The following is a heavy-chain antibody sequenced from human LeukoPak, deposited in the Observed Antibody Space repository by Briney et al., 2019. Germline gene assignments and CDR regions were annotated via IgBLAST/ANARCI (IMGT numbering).Heavy chain of an antibody. CDR1: GFTVSSNY. CDR3: ARVENPGSYFDY. D-gene: IGHD1-26*01. V-gene: IGHV3-53*01. Sequence: GGSLRLFCAASGFTVSSNYMSWVRQAPGKGLEWVSVIYSGGSTYYADSVKGRFTISRDNSKNTLYLQMNSLRAEDTAVYYCARVENPGSYFDYWGQGTLVTVSS. CDR2: IYSGGST. J-gene: IGHJ4*02.